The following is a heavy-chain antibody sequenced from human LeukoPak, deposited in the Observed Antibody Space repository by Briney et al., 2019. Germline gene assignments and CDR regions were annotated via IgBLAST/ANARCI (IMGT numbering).Heavy chain of an antibody. J-gene: IGHJ5*02. D-gene: IGHD1-26*01. CDR1: GYTFTGYY. Sequence: AASVKVSCKASGYTFTGYYMHWVRQAPGQGLEWMGWINPNSGGTNYAQKLQGRVTMTTDTSTSTAYMELRSLRSDDTAVYYCARVMVGATSNWFDPWGQGTLVTVSS. CDR2: INPNSGGT. V-gene: IGHV1-2*02. CDR3: ARVMVGATSNWFDP.